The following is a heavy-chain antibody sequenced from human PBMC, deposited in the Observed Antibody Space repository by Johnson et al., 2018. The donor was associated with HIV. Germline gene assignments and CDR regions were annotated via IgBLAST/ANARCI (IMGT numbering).Heavy chain of an antibody. CDR3: TGEYSYGDDAFDI. V-gene: IGHV3-33*08. D-gene: IGHD5-18*01. CDR1: GFTFSSYD. Sequence: QVQLVESGGGLIQPGGSLRLSCAASGFTFSSYDMHWVRQATGKGLEWVAVIWYDGSNKYYADSVKGRFTISRDNSKNTRYLQMHSLRAEDTALYYCTGEYSYGDDAFDIWGQGTMVTVSS. J-gene: IGHJ3*02. CDR2: IWYDGSNK.